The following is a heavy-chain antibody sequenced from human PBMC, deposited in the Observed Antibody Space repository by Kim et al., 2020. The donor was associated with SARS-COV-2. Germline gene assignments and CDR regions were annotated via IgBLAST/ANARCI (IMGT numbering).Heavy chain of an antibody. J-gene: IGHJ4*02. D-gene: IGHD3-10*01. Sequence: GGSLRLSCAASGFTFSNAWRSWVRQAPGKGLEWVGRIKSKTDGGTTDYAAPVKGRFTISRDDSKNTLYLQMNSLKTEDTAVYYCTTPGLLWFEPDYWGQGTLVTVSS. V-gene: IGHV3-15*01. CDR1: GFTFSNAW. CDR3: TTPGLLWFEPDY. CDR2: IKSKTDGGTT.